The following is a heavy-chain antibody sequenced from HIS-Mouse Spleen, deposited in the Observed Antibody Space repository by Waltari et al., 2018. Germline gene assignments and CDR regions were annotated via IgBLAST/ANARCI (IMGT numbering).Heavy chain of an antibody. CDR3: ARVGLGYCRSTSCYYFDY. CDR1: GYTFTGYY. Sequence: QVQLVQSGAEVKKPGASVKVSCKASGYTFTGYYMHWVRQAPGHGLEWKGRISPNRGGTNSGQKFQGRVTRTRDTSINTASMELSRLRSDDTAVYYCARVGLGYCRSTSCYYFDYWGQGTLVTVSS. CDR2: ISPNRGGT. D-gene: IGHD2-2*01. V-gene: IGHV1-2*06. J-gene: IGHJ4*02.